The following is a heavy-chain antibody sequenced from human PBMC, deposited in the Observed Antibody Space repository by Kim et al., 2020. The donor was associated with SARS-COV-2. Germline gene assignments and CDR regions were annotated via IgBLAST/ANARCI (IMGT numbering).Heavy chain of an antibody. V-gene: IGHV1-58*01. D-gene: IGHD5-18*01. CDR3: AADLRIQLWPYYFDY. Sequence: QKFQERGTITRDMSTSTAYMELSSLRSEDTAVYYCAADLRIQLWPYYFDYWGQGTLVTVSS. J-gene: IGHJ4*02.